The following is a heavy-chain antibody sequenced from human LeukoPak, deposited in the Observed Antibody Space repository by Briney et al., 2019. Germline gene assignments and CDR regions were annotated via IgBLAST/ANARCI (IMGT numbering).Heavy chain of an antibody. CDR3: VRDLWGFDY. CDR1: GGSISDLT. CDR2: VNTDGGST. V-gene: IGHV3-64D*06. Sequence: GGSLRLSCSVSGGSISDLTMHWVRQAPGKGLEYVSVVNTDGGSTHYGDPVRGRFTVSRDNSKNAVYLQMSSLTSDDTAVYYCVRDLWGFDYWGQGTLVTVSS. D-gene: IGHD7-27*01. J-gene: IGHJ4*02.